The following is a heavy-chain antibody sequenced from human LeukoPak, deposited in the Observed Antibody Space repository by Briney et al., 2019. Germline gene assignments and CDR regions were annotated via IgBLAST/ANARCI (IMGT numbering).Heavy chain of an antibody. D-gene: IGHD2-2*01. J-gene: IGHJ4*02. CDR2: IMIGGDGK. V-gene: IGHV3-23*01. Sequence: GGSLRLSCVVSGFTFINYGMSWVRRAPRKGLEWVSTIMIGGDGKHYADSVKGRFTISRDRSESTLYLQMNGLRADDTAVYYCVRAAPRDCSPASCSLFDTWGQGTLVTVSS. CDR3: VRAAPRDCSPASCSLFDT. CDR1: GFTFINYG.